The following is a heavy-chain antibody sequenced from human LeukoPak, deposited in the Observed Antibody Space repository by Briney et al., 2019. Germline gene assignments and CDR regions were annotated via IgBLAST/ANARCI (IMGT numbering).Heavy chain of an antibody. J-gene: IGHJ3*02. CDR2: ISYDGSNK. CDR1: GFTFSSYA. CDR3: ARVSEYYDFWSANWGALDI. D-gene: IGHD3-3*01. V-gene: IGHV3-30-3*01. Sequence: SGRSLRLSCAASGFTFSSYAMHWVRQAPGKGLEWVAVISYDGSNKYYADSVKGRFTISRDNSKNTLYLQMNSLRAEDTAVYYCARVSEYYDFWSANWGALDIWGQGTMVTVSS.